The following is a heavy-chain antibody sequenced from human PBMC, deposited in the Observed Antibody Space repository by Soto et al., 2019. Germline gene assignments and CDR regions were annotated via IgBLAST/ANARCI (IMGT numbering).Heavy chain of an antibody. CDR3: ARGRIAARPYYYYYMDV. CDR1: GGSFSGYY. CDR2: INHSGST. V-gene: IGHV4-34*01. Sequence: QVQLQQWGAGLLKPSETLSLTCAVYGGSFSGYYWSWIRQPPGKGLEWIGEINHSGSTNYNPSLKSRVTISVDTSKNQFSLKLSSVTAADTAVYYCARGRIAARPYYYYYMDVWGKGTTGTVSS. J-gene: IGHJ6*03. D-gene: IGHD6-6*01.